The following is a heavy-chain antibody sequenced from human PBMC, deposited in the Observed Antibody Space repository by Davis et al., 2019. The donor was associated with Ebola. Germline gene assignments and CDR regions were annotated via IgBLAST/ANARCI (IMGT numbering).Heavy chain of an antibody. J-gene: IGHJ4*02. D-gene: IGHD3-16*01. CDR2: IIPIFGTA. V-gene: IGHV1-69*13. CDR3: AADRRAPLGDFDY. Sequence: SVTVSCKASGGTFSSYAISWVRQAPGQGLEGMGGIIPIFGTANYAQKFQGRVTITADESTSTAYMELSSLRSEDTAVYYCAADRRAPLGDFDYWGQGTLVTVSS. CDR1: GGTFSSYA.